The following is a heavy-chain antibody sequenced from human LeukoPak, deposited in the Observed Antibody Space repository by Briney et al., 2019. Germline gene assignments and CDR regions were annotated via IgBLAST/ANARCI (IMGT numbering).Heavy chain of an antibody. CDR1: GGSISSHY. J-gene: IGHJ3*02. CDR3: ARTTYDILTGYSNDAFDI. V-gene: IGHV4-59*11. CDR2: SYYSGIA. Sequence: WATLSLTGAGAGGSISSHYWGGIRPPPGEGLGEIGYSYYSGIANYNPSLKCLVTLSVDTSKNQFSLKLSSVTAADTAVYYCARTTYDILTGYSNDAFDIWGQGTMVTVSS. D-gene: IGHD3-9*01.